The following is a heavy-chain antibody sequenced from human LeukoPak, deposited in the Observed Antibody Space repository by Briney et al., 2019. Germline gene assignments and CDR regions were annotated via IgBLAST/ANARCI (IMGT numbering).Heavy chain of an antibody. CDR1: GDSISSYY. CDR2: IYDSGKT. V-gene: IGHV4-59*01. Sequence: NSSETLSLTCTVSGDSISSYYWGWIRQPPGKGLEWIGYIYDSGKTNYNASLISRVTISVDTSKNQFSLKLTSVTPADTAVYYCARGGGTLDYWGQGTLVTVSS. D-gene: IGHD3-16*01. J-gene: IGHJ4*02. CDR3: ARGGGTLDY.